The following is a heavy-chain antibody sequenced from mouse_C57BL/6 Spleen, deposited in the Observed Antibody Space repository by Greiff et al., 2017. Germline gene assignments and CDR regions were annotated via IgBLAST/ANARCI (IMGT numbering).Heavy chain of an antibody. CDR1: GYSFTSYY. CDR2: IYPGSGNT. CDR3: ARSGEYDDAWFAY. Sequence: QVQLQQSGPELVKPGASVKISCKASGYSFTSYYIHWVKQRPGQGLEWIGWIYPGSGNTKYNEKFKGKATLTADTSASTAYMQLSSLTSEDSAVYYCARSGEYDDAWFAYWGQGTLVTVSA. D-gene: IGHD2-12*01. V-gene: IGHV1-66*01. J-gene: IGHJ3*01.